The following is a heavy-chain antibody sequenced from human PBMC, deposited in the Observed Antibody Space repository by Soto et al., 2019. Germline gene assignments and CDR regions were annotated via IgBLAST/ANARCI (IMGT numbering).Heavy chain of an antibody. J-gene: IGHJ4*02. Sequence: GGSLRLSCAASGFTFDDYAMHWVRQAPGKGLEWVSGISWNSGSIGYADSVKGRFTISRDNAKNSLYLQMNSLRAEDTALYYCAKDDSGSYYGGPDYWGQRTLVTVSS. V-gene: IGHV3-9*01. CDR2: ISWNSGSI. CDR1: GFTFDDYA. CDR3: AKDDSGSYYGGPDY. D-gene: IGHD1-26*01.